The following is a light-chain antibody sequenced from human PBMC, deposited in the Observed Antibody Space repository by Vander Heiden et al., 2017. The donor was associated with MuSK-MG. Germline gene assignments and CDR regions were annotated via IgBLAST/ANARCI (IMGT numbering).Light chain of an antibody. CDR2: EAS. CDR3: QQYNSYWT. V-gene: IGKV1-5*01. CDR1: QSISSW. Sequence: DFHMTQSPSTLSASLGDRVTITCRASQSISSWLAWYQQKPGKAPKLLIYEASTLESGVPSTFSGSGSGTEFTLTISSLRPEDFATYYCQQYNSYWTFGQGTKVEIK. J-gene: IGKJ1*01.